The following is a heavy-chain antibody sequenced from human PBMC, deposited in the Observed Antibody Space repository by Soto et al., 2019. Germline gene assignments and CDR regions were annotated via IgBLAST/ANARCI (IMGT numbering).Heavy chain of an antibody. Sequence: PSETLSLTCAVYGGSFSGYYWSWIRQPPGKGLEWIGEINHSGSTNYNPSLKSRVTISVDTSKNQFSLKLSSVTAADTAVYYCARRVYSSGWFYYYYGMDVWGQGTTVTVSS. V-gene: IGHV4-34*01. D-gene: IGHD6-19*01. CDR3: ARRVYSSGWFYYYYGMDV. J-gene: IGHJ6*02. CDR2: INHSGST. CDR1: GGSFSGYY.